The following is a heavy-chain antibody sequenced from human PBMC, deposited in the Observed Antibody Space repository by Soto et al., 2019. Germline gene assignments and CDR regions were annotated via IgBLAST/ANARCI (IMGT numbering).Heavy chain of an antibody. D-gene: IGHD6-13*01. J-gene: IGHJ4*02. Sequence: PGGSPRLSCAASGFTFSSYAMSWVRQAPGKGLEWVSAISGGGNDRFYADSVRGRFTISRDNSRNTLYLHMNSLRAEDTAVHYCARSLFIASTDTEPFDSWGQGTLVTVSS. CDR1: GFTFSSYA. CDR2: ISGGGNDR. V-gene: IGHV3-23*01. CDR3: ARSLFIASTDTEPFDS.